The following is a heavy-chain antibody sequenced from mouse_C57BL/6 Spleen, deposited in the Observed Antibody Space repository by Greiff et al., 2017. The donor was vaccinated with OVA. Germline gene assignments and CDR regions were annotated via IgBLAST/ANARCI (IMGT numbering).Heavy chain of an antibody. D-gene: IGHD1-1*01. J-gene: IGHJ2*01. V-gene: IGHV3-6*01. Sequence: EVKLMESGPGLVKPSQSLSLTCSVTGYSITSGYYWNWIRQFPGNKLEWMGYISYDGSNNYNPSLKNRISIARDTSKNQFFLKLNSVTTEDTATYYCARGWTVYGSSSYFDYWGQGTTLTVSS. CDR2: ISYDGSN. CDR1: GYSITSGYY. CDR3: ARGWTVYGSSSYFDY.